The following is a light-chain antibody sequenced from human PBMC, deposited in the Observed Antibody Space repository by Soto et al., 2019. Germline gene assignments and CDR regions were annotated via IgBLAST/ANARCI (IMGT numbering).Light chain of an antibody. Sequence: DIQMTQSPSTLSASVGDRVTITYRASQSISSWLAWYQQKPGKAPKLLIYDASSLERGVPSRFSGSGSGTEFTLTISSLQPDDFATYYCQQYNSYSFTFGPGTKVDIK. J-gene: IGKJ3*01. CDR3: QQYNSYSFT. V-gene: IGKV1-5*01. CDR2: DAS. CDR1: QSISSW.